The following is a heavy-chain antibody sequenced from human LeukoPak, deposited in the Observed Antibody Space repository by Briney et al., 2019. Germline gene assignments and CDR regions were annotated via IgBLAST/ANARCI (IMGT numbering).Heavy chain of an antibody. Sequence: GGSLRLSCAASGFTFSSYWMSWVRQAPGKGLEWVANIKQDGSEKYYVDSVKGRFTISRDDAKNSLYLQMNSLRAEDTGVYYCARAQGRPSYGDYADYWGQGALVTVSS. CDR3: ARAQGRPSYGDYADY. V-gene: IGHV3-7*04. CDR1: GFTFSSYW. J-gene: IGHJ4*02. CDR2: IKQDGSEK. D-gene: IGHD4-17*01.